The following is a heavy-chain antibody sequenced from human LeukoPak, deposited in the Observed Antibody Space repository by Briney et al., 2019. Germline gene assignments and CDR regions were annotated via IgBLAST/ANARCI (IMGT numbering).Heavy chain of an antibody. D-gene: IGHD3-10*01. J-gene: IGHJ6*04. CDR3: ARESDYSSHYGSGQYYHGMDV. CDR1: GFTFSSYE. Sequence: GGSLRLSCAASGFTFSSYEMNWVRQAPGKGLEWVSYISSSGSTIYYADSVKGRFTISRDNAKNSLYLQMNSLRVEDTAVYYCARESDYSSHYGSGQYYHGMDVWGKGTTVTVSS. V-gene: IGHV3-48*03. CDR2: ISSSGSTI.